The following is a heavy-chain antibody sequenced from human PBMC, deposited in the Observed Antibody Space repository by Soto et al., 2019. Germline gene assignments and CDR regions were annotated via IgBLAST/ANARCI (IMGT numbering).Heavy chain of an antibody. D-gene: IGHD3-10*01. J-gene: IGHJ6*02. V-gene: IGHV3-30*18. CDR3: AKDPAPGFAGIDV. Sequence: GGSLRLSCVASGFMFSSYGMHWVRQAPGKGLEWVAVISYDGSNKYYADSVKGRFTISRDNSKKTLYLQMNSLKAEDTGGYYCAKDPAPGFAGIDVWGQGIMVNVSS. CDR1: GFMFSSYG. CDR2: ISYDGSNK.